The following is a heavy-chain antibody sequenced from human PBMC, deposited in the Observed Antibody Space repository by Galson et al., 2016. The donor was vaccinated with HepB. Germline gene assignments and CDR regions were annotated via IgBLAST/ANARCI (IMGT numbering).Heavy chain of an antibody. J-gene: IGHJ6*02. D-gene: IGHD5-24*01. CDR3: TRGYMQNGMNV. CDR2: TYYRSKWFN. V-gene: IGHV6-1*01. CDR1: GDSVTSDNTC. Sequence: CAISGDSVTSDNTCWNWIRQSPSRGLEWLGRTYYRSKWFNDYADSVKSRITVTSDTSKNQFSLQLDSVTPDDTATYFCTRGYMQNGMNVWGQWTTVTVS.